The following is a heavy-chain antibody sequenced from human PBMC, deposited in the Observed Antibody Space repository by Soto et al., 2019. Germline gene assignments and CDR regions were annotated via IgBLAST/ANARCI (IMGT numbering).Heavy chain of an antibody. CDR1: GGSISSGGYY. Sequence: SLTCTVSGGSISSGGYYWSWIRQHPGKGLEWIGYIYYSGSTYYNPSLKSRVTISVDTSKNQFSLKLSSVTAADTAVYYCARDVYGSDNYVMDVWGQGTTVTVSS. CDR2: IYYSGST. V-gene: IGHV4-31*03. J-gene: IGHJ6*02. D-gene: IGHD3-10*01. CDR3: ARDVYGSDNYVMDV.